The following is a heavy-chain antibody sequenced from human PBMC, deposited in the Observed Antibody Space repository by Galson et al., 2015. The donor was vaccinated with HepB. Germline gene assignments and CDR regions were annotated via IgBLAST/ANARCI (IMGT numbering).Heavy chain of an antibody. D-gene: IGHD4-17*01. CDR3: ARETALTTGLDY. CDR1: GFIFSDFW. V-gene: IGHV3-74*01. Sequence: SLRLSCAGSGFIFSDFWMHWVRQGPGKGLVWLSRINSDGSRTTYADSVKGRFTISRDNAKNTLYLQMESLRVEDTAVYFCARETALTTGLDYWGQGTLVTVSS. CDR2: INSDGSRT. J-gene: IGHJ4*02.